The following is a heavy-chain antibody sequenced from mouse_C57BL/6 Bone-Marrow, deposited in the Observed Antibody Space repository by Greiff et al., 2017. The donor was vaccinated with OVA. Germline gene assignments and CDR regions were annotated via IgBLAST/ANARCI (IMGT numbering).Heavy chain of an antibody. CDR1: GFTFSNYW. V-gene: IGHV6-3*01. Sequence: EVMLVESGGGLVQPGGSMKLSCVASGFTFSNYWMNWVRQSPEQGLEWVAQLRLKSDNYATHYAESVKGRFTISRDDSKSSVYLQMNNLRAEDTGIYYCTEGDYDGFAYWGQGTLVTVSA. CDR3: TEGDYDGFAY. D-gene: IGHD2-4*01. CDR2: LRLKSDNYAT. J-gene: IGHJ3*01.